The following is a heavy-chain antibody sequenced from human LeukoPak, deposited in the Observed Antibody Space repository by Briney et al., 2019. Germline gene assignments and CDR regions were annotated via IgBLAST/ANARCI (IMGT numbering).Heavy chain of an antibody. V-gene: IGHV4-34*01. CDR2: INHSGST. CDR1: GGSFSGYY. D-gene: IGHD2-15*01. CDR3: ARGSQSLGYCSGGSCRAKIFDY. Sequence: PSETLSHTCAVYGGSFSGYYWSWIRQPPGKGLEWIGEINHSGSTNYNPSLKSRVTISVDTSKNQFSLKLSSVTAADTAVYYCARGSQSLGYCSGGSCRAKIFDYWGQGTLVTVSS. J-gene: IGHJ4*02.